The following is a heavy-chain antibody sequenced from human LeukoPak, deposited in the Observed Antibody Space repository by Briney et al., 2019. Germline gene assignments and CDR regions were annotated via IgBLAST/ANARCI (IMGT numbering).Heavy chain of an antibody. D-gene: IGHD3-22*01. CDR1: GYTFTSYG. Sequence: ASVKVSCKASGYTFTSYGISWVRQAPGQGLEWMGWISAYNGNTNYAQKLQGRVTMTTDTSTSTAYMELRSLRSNDTAVYYCAREYYDSSGYYSYFDYWGQGTLVTVSS. CDR3: AREYYDSSGYYSYFDY. CDR2: ISAYNGNT. V-gene: IGHV1-18*01. J-gene: IGHJ4*02.